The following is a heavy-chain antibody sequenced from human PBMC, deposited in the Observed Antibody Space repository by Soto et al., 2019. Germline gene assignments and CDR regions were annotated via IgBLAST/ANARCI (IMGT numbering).Heavy chain of an antibody. CDR3: ARPRKTYYYYYMDV. Sequence: QVQLQQWGAGLLKPSETLSLTCAVYGGSFSGYYWSWIRQPPGKGLEWIGEINHSGSTNYNPSLKSRVTISVDTSKNQFSLKLSSVTAADTAVYSCARPRKTYYYYYMDVWGKGTTVTVSS. V-gene: IGHV4-34*01. J-gene: IGHJ6*03. CDR1: GGSFSGYY. CDR2: INHSGST.